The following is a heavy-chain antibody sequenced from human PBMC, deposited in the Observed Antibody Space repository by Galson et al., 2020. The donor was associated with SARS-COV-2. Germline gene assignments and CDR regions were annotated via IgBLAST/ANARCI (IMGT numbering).Heavy chain of an antibody. Sequence: SETLSLTCTVSGDSISNNLYYWGWIRQPPGKGLEWIGNIYYTGSTYHNPSLKSRLTLSVDASKSQFSLRLSSVTAADTAVYYCASLKGYYFDYWGPEPWSPSPQ. CDR3: ASLKGYYFDY. J-gene: IGHJ4*01. CDR2: IYYTGST. V-gene: IGHV4-39*07. CDR1: GDSISNNLYY.